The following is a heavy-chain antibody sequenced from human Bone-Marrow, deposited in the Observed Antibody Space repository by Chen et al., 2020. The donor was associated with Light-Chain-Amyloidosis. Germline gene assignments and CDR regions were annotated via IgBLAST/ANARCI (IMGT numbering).Heavy chain of an antibody. D-gene: IGHD5-18*01. V-gene: IGHV3-30*02. CDR2: VRFDGSDK. CDR3: AQLYSYGRPFKH. CDR1: GFVFTTYG. J-gene: IGHJ4*02. Sequence: QLVASGGGVVQPGTSLRLSCTVSGFVFTTYGFQWVRQAPGKGLEWVSFVRFDGSDKYYADSVKGRFTISRDDSKNTLYLQMNSLRPEDTAVYYCAQLYSYGRPFKHWGQGTLVSVSS.